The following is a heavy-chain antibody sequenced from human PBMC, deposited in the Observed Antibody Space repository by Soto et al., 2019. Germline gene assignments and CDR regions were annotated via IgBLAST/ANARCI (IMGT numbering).Heavy chain of an antibody. Sequence: PSETLSLTCTVSGGSISSGGYYWSWIRQHPGKGLEWIGYIYYSGSTYYNPSLKSRVTISVDTSKNQFSLKLSTVTAADTAVYYCARYSIAAAGYYFDYWGQGTLVTVSS. J-gene: IGHJ4*02. V-gene: IGHV4-31*03. CDR1: GGSISSGGYY. CDR2: IYYSGST. D-gene: IGHD6-13*01. CDR3: ARYSIAAAGYYFDY.